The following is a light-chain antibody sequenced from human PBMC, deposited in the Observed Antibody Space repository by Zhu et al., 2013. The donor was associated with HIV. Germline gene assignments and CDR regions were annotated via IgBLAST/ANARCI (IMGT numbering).Light chain of an antibody. CDR1: QSISSA. CDR3: QQFRSNPPT. Sequence: DIQMAQSPSTLSASVGDRVTITCRASQSISSALAWYQQKPGKAPNLLVYKASTFESGVPSRFTGSGSGTEFTLTISSLQPEDFATYYCQQFRSNPPTFGGGTKVEIK. J-gene: IGKJ4*01. V-gene: IGKV1-5*03. CDR2: KAS.